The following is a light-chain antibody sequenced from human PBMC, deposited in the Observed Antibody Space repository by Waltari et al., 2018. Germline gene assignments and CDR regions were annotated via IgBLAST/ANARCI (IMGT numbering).Light chain of an antibody. CDR3: SSYAGSDTFVV. Sequence: QSALTQPRPVSGSPGQSVTISCIGTSGDVGGYNYVPWYQHHSGQAPKLIIYDINKRPSGVPDRFSGSRSGNTASLTISRLQAEDEADYYCSSYAGSDTFVVLGGGTKVTVL. V-gene: IGLV2-11*01. CDR2: DIN. J-gene: IGLJ2*01. CDR1: SGDVGGYNY.